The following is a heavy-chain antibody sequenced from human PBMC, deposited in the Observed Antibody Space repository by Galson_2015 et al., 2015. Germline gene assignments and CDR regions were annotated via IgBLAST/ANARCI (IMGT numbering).Heavy chain of an antibody. CDR2: IYSGGST. V-gene: IGHV3-53*01. Sequence: SLRLSCAASGFTVSSNYMSWVRQAPGKGLEWVSVIYSGGSTYYADSVKGRFTISRDNSKNTLYLQMNSLRAEDTAVYYCARDNFDWLLYPDYYYGMDVWGQGTTVTVSS. J-gene: IGHJ6*02. CDR3: ARDNFDWLLYPDYYYGMDV. D-gene: IGHD3-9*01. CDR1: GFTVSSNY.